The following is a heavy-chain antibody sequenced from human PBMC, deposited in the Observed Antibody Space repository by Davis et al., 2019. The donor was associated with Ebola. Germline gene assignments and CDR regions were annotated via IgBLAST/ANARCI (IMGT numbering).Heavy chain of an antibody. J-gene: IGHJ4*02. D-gene: IGHD1-26*01. V-gene: IGHV3-53*01. CDR1: GFTVSSYY. Sequence: GESLKISCAASGFTVSSYYMSWVRQAPGKGLEWVSVIYSGGSTYYADSVKGRFTIPRDNSKNTLYLQMNSLRADETAVYYCARGRGSYYFDYWSQGTVVTVSS. CDR3: ARGRGSYYFDY. CDR2: IYSGGST.